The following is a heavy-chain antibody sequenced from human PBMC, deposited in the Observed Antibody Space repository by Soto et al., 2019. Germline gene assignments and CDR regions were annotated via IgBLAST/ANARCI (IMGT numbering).Heavy chain of an antibody. D-gene: IGHD3-22*01. J-gene: IGHJ5*02. Sequence: GGSLRLSCAASEFTFSSYAMSWVRQAPGKGLEWVSTISSSGSSTSYADSVKGRFTISRDNSKNTLYLQMNSLRADDTAVYYCAKGGLYYYDTSDFDPWGQGPLVTVPQ. CDR2: ISSSGSST. V-gene: IGHV3-23*01. CDR3: AKGGLYYYDTSDFDP. CDR1: EFTFSSYA.